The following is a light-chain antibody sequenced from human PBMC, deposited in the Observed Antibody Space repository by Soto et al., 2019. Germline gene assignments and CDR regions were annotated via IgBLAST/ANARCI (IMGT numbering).Light chain of an antibody. V-gene: IGKV2-28*01. CDR3: TET. CDR1: QSLLHSNGYNY. Sequence: DIVMTQSPLSLPVTPGEPASISCRSSQSLLHSNGYNYLDWYLQKPGQSPQLLIYLGSNRASGVPDRFSGSGSGTDFTLKISRVEAEDVGVYYCTETFGQGTKVEIK. CDR2: LGS. J-gene: IGKJ1*01.